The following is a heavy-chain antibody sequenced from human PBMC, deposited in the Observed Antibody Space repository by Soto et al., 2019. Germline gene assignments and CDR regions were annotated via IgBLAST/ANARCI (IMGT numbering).Heavy chain of an antibody. V-gene: IGHV4-59*01. CDR2: IYYSGST. J-gene: IGHJ4*02. CDR1: GGSISSYY. CDR3: ARSYGDPAPVDY. Sequence: PSETLSLTCTVSGGSISSYYWSWIRQPPGKGLEWIGYIYYSGSTNYNPSLKSRVTISVDTSKNQFSLKLSSVTAADTAVYYCARSYGDPAPVDYCGQGTLVTVSS. D-gene: IGHD4-17*01.